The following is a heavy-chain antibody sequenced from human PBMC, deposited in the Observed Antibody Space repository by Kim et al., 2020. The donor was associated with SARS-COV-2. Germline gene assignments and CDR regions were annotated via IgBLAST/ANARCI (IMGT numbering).Heavy chain of an antibody. CDR3: AKDWRDSGSYDDAFDI. Sequence: GGSLRLSCAASGFTFSSYAMSWVRQAPGKGLEWVSAISGSGGSTYYADSVKGRFTISRDNSKNTLYLQMNSLRAEDTAVYYCAKDWRDSGSYDDAFDIWGQGTMVTVS. J-gene: IGHJ3*02. D-gene: IGHD1-26*01. CDR2: ISGSGGST. V-gene: IGHV3-23*01. CDR1: GFTFSSYA.